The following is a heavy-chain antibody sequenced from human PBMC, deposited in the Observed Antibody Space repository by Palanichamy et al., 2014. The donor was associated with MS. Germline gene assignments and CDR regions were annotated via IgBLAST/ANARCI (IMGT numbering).Heavy chain of an antibody. Sequence: QVQLEQSGGEVKKPGASVKVSCKASGYTFTSYGITWVRQAPGQGLEWVGWISAYNGNTNCAQKFQGRVTMTTDTSTSTVYMELRSLRSDDTAVYYCARGGLTTLNGLDVRGQGTTVTVSS. CDR2: ISAYNGNT. J-gene: IGHJ6*02. CDR1: GYTFTSYG. D-gene: IGHD1-1*01. V-gene: IGHV1-18*01. CDR3: ARGGLTTLNGLDV.